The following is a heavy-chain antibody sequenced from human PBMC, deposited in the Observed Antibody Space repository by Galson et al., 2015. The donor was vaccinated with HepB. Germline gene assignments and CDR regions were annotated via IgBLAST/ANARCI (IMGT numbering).Heavy chain of an antibody. D-gene: IGHD4-17*01. CDR3: ARVFPDYGDYVWFDP. J-gene: IGHJ5*02. CDR1: GGTFSSYT. V-gene: IGHV1-69*02. Sequence: SVKVSCKASGGTFSSYTISWVRQAPGQGLEWMGRIIPILGIANYAQKFQGRVTITADKSTSTAYMELSSLRSEDTAVYYCARVFPDYGDYVWFDPWGQGTLVTVSS. CDR2: IIPILGIA.